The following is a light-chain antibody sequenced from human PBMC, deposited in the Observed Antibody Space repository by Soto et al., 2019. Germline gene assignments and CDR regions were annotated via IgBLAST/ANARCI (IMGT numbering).Light chain of an antibody. Sequence: QSVLTQPASVSGSPGQSLTISCIGTSSDVGGYNYVSWYQHHPGNAPKLIIYEVSNRPSGVSNRFSGSKSANTASLTISGLQADDEADYYCSSHTSSSNYVLGIGTKVT. J-gene: IGLJ1*01. CDR1: SSDVGGYNY. V-gene: IGLV2-14*01. CDR2: EVS. CDR3: SSHTSSSNYV.